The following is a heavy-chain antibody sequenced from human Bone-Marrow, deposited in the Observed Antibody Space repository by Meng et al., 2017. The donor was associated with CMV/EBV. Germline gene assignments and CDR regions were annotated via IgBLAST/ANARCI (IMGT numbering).Heavy chain of an antibody. CDR2: ISASGGST. D-gene: IGHD1-26*01. CDR3: AKTLSGSYFYYYGLDV. CDR1: GFTFSSYA. J-gene: IGHJ6*02. V-gene: IGHV3-23*01. Sequence: GGSLRLSCAASGFTFSSYAMSWVRQAPGKGLEWVSTISASGGSTYYADSVKGRFTISRDNSKNTLYLQMNSLRAEDTAVYYCAKTLSGSYFYYYGLDVWGQGTMVTVSS.